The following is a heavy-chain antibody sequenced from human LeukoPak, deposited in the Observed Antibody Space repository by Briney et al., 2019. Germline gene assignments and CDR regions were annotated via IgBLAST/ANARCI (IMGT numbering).Heavy chain of an antibody. D-gene: IGHD2/OR15-2a*01. Sequence: LETLSLTCTVSGGSITTSSYYWGWIRQPPGKGREWIGIIYYSGSTYYNPSLKGRVTISVDTSKNQFSLKLSSVTAADTAVYYCARAFRARYFDLWGRGTLVTVSS. J-gene: IGHJ2*01. CDR2: IYYSGST. CDR1: GGSITTSSYY. V-gene: IGHV4-39*01. CDR3: ARAFRARYFDL.